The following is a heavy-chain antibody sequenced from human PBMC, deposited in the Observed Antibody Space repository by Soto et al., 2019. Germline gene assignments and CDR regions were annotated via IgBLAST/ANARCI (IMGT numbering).Heavy chain of an antibody. CDR2: IKSSGGST. CDR1: GGTFSSYT. J-gene: IGHJ4*02. V-gene: IGHV1-46*01. Sequence: GASVKVSCKASGGTFSSYTISWVRQAPGQGLEWMGIIKSSGGSTSYAQKFQGRVTMTRDTSTSTVYMELSSLRSEDTAVYYCARAMGWTTVTFDNWGQGTLVTVSS. CDR3: ARAMGWTTVTFDN. D-gene: IGHD4-17*01.